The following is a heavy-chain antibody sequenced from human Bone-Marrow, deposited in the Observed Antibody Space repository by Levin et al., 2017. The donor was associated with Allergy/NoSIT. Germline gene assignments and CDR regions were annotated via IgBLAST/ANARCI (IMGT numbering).Heavy chain of an antibody. CDR2: IIPIFGTA. J-gene: IGHJ6*02. CDR3: ARGDYIAAAGPRDYYYYYGMDV. V-gene: IGHV1-69*01. D-gene: IGHD6-13*01. CDR1: GGTFSSYA. Sequence: KISCKASGGTFSSYAISWVRQAPGQGLEWMGGIIPIFGTANYAQKFQGRVTITADESTSTAYMELSSLRSEDTAVYYCARGDYIAAAGPRDYYYYYGMDVWGQGTTVTVSS.